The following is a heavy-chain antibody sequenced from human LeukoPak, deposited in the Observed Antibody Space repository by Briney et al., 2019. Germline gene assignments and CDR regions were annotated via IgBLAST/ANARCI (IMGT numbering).Heavy chain of an antibody. D-gene: IGHD6-19*01. V-gene: IGHV4-39*07. CDR1: GGSISSSYY. Sequence: PSETLSLTCTVSGGSISSSYYWGWIRQPPGKGLEWIGSIYYSGSTYYNPSLKSRVTISVDTSKNQFSLKLSSVTAADTAVYYCARRRGGWYVRWFDPWGQGTLVTVSS. CDR2: IYYSGST. CDR3: ARRRGGWYVRWFDP. J-gene: IGHJ5*02.